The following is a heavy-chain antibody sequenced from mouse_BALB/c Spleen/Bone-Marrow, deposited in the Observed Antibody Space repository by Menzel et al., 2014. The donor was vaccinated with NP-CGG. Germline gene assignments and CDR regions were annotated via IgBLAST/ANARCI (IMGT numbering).Heavy chain of an antibody. V-gene: IGHV2-9*02. CDR3: ARDYYGSLYAMDY. Sequence: QVQLQQSGPGLVAPSQSLSITCTVSGFSLTSYGVHWVRQPPGKGLEWLRVIWAGGSTNYNSALMSGLSISKDNSKSQVFLKMNSLQTDDTAMYYCARDYYGSLYAMDYWGQGTSVTVSS. CDR2: IWAGGST. J-gene: IGHJ4*01. D-gene: IGHD1-1*01. CDR1: GFSLTSYG.